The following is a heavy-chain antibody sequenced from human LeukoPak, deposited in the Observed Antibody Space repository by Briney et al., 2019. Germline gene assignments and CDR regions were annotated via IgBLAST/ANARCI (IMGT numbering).Heavy chain of an antibody. D-gene: IGHD3-22*01. J-gene: IGHJ6*03. Sequence: PSQTLSLPCTVSGGSISIGSYYWSWIRQPPAKGLEWIGYIYYSGSPNYSPSLKSRVTISVDTSKNQFSLKLSSVTAADTAVYYCARGYYDSSGYYFRASDYYYYMDVWGKGTTVTVSS. CDR1: GGSISIGSYY. CDR2: IYYSGSP. V-gene: IGHV4-61*01. CDR3: ARGYYDSSGYYFRASDYYYYMDV.